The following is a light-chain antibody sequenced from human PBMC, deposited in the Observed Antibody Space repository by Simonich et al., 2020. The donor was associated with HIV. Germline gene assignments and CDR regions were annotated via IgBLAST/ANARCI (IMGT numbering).Light chain of an antibody. CDR2: DGS. J-gene: IGLJ2*01. CDR3: CSYAGSSTVV. V-gene: IGLV2-23*01. CDR1: SSDVGSYHL. Sequence: QSALTQPASVSGSPGQSITISCTGPSSDVGSYHLVSWYQQHPCKVPTLMIYDGSKRPSGVANRFSGSKSGNTASLTISGLQAEDEADYYCCSYAGSSTVVFGGGTKLTVL.